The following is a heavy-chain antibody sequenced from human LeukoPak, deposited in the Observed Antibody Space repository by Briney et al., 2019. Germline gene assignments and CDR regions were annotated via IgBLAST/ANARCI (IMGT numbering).Heavy chain of an antibody. D-gene: IGHD1-1*01. J-gene: IGHJ4*02. CDR2: MKQDGIQK. CDR3: ARFRGTGFDY. V-gene: IGHV3-7*05. Sequence: GGSLRLSCAASGFTFSGYWMTWVRQAPGKGLEWGANMKQDGIQKYYVDSVKGRFTISRDNAKNSVYLQMNSLRAEDTGVYYCARFRGTGFDYWGQGTLVTVSS. CDR1: GFTFSGYW.